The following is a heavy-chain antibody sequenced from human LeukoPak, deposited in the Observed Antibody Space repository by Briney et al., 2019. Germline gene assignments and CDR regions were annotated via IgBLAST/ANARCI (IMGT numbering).Heavy chain of an antibody. CDR2: ISRNSRYI. J-gene: IGHJ4*02. CDR3: ARVAEAAAFDS. Sequence: GGSLRLSCAASGFSFSTYSMNWVRQAPGKGLEGVSSISRNSRYIYYADSMRGQFTISRDNAKNSLYLQMSSLKPEDTAVYYCARVAEAAAFDSWGQGTLVTVSS. CDR1: GFSFSTYS. D-gene: IGHD6-13*01. V-gene: IGHV3-21*06.